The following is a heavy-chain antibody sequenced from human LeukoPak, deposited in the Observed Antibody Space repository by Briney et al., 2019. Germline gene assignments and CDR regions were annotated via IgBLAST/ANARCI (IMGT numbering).Heavy chain of an antibody. J-gene: IGHJ4*02. V-gene: IGHV3-74*01. CDR1: GFTFDDYA. Sequence: PGGSLRLSCAASGFTFDDYAMHWVRQAPGKGLEWVSRINTDGSSTSYADSVKGRFTISRDNAKNTLYLQMNSLRAEDTAVYYCARVPYGGNSFDYWGQGTLVTVSS. CDR3: ARVPYGGNSFDY. CDR2: INTDGSST. D-gene: IGHD4-23*01.